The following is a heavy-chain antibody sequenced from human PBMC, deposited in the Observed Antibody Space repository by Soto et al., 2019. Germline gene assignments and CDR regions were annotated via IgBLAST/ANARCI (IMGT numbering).Heavy chain of an antibody. J-gene: IGHJ6*02. V-gene: IGHV3-23*01. CDR2: ISGSGGST. CDR3: AKAGGYGNYYGMDV. Sequence: GGCVRLSCAASGFTFISYAMSWVRQAPGKGLEWVSAISGSGGSTYYADSVKGRFTISRDNSKNTLYLQMNSLRAEDTAVYYCAKAGGYGNYYGMDVWGQGTTVTVSS. D-gene: IGHD5-12*01. CDR1: GFTFISYA.